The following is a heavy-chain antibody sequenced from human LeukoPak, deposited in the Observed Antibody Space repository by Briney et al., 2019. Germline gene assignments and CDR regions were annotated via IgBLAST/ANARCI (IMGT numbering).Heavy chain of an antibody. J-gene: IGHJ4*02. CDR3: ARDFYDGFALDY. CDR2: IFSSSTYI. D-gene: IGHD2/OR15-2a*01. V-gene: IGHV3-21*03. Sequence: HPGESLRLSCAASGFAFNTYSMNWVRQAPGKGLEWVSFIFSSSTYIYYTDSVKGRFTISRDNARNSLYLQMDNLRAEDTGVYYCARDFYDGFALDYWGQGTLVTVSS. CDR1: GFAFNTYS.